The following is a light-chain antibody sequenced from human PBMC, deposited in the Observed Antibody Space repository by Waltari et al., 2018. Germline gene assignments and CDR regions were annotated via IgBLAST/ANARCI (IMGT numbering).Light chain of an antibody. Sequence: QLVLTQSPSASAPLGASVKLTCTLSSGHTSNAIAWLQQQPEKGPRYLMKVNSDGSHIKGDEIPIRFSGSSSGAERYLTISSLQSEDEADYYCQTGGHGTWVFGGGTKLTVL. CDR3: QTGGHGTWV. CDR2: VNSDGSH. V-gene: IGLV4-69*01. J-gene: IGLJ3*02. CDR1: SGHTSNA.